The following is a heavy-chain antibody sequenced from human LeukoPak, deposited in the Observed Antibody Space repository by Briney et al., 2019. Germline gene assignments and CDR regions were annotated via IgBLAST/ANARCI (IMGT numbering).Heavy chain of an antibody. V-gene: IGHV1-2*02. J-gene: IGHJ4*02. CDR1: GYTVTGYF. Sequence: GGSVRVSCKTFGYTVTGYFIQRLRQAAGLHLEWMRWINPNSGGTSNLQKFQGRVAMTRDTSISTAYMDLSRLRSDDTAVYYCARGRAGDYFDYWGQGTLVTVSS. CDR3: ARGRAGDYFDY. CDR2: INPNSGGT.